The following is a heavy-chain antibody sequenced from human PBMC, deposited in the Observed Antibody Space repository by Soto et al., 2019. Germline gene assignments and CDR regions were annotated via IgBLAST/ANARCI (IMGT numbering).Heavy chain of an antibody. CDR2: IFHHGST. Sequence: QVHLQESGPGLVKSSGTLSLTCAVSGASISSGSWRSWVRQPPGKGLEWIGEIFHHGSTNYNPSLKSRVTMSVDKSKNYFSLELTSVTAADTALYYCALDEYNDSSDWGHGTLVTVSS. CDR3: ALDEYNDSSD. CDR1: GASISSGSW. J-gene: IGHJ4*01. D-gene: IGHD1-1*01. V-gene: IGHV4-4*02.